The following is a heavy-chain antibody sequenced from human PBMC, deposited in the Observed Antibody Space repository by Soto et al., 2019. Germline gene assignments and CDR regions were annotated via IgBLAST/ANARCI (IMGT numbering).Heavy chain of an antibody. V-gene: IGHV4-30-2*01. CDR2: IYHSGST. Sequence: KSSETLSLTCAVSGGSISSGGYSWSWIRQPPGKGLEWIGYIYHSGSTYYNPSLKSRVTISVDRSKNQFSLKLSSVTAADTAVYYCARSRAAAGPFDYWGQGTLVTVSS. CDR1: GGSISSGGYS. CDR3: ARSRAAAGPFDY. D-gene: IGHD6-13*01. J-gene: IGHJ4*02.